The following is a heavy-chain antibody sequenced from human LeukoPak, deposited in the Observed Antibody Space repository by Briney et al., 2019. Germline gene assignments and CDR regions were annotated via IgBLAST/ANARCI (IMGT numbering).Heavy chain of an antibody. CDR1: GYXFTNYW. CDR3: ARTGYSSGWYGGFDI. V-gene: IGHV5-51*01. D-gene: IGHD6-19*01. Sequence: PGESLKISCNGSGYXFTNYWICWVRQMPGKGLEWMGIIYPGDSDTRYSPSFQGQVTISADKSITTAYLQWSSLKASDTAMYYCARTGYSSGWYGGFDIWGQGTLVSVSS. CDR2: IYPGDSDT. J-gene: IGHJ3*02.